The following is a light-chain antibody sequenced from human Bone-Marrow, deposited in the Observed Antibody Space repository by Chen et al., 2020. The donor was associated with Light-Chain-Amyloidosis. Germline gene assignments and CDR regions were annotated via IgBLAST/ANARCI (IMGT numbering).Light chain of an antibody. CDR1: SNDVGSYNL. Sequence: QSALTQPASVSGSPGQSIPISCTRTSNDVGSYNLVSWYQQHPGKAPKLMIYDDHKRPSGVSNRFSGSKSGNTASLTISGLQADDEADYYCCSYAGSSTWVFGGGTKLTVL. J-gene: IGLJ3*02. CDR2: DDH. V-gene: IGLV2-23*01. CDR3: CSYAGSSTWV.